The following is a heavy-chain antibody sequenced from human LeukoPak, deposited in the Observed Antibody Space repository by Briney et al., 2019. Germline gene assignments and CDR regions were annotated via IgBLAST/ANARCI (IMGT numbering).Heavy chain of an antibody. CDR1: GSTSSTYS. J-gene: IGHJ4*02. Sequence: GGSLRLSCAASGSTSSTYSMNWVRQAPGKGLEWVSSISSSSSYIYYADSLKGRFTISRDNAKNSLCLQMNSLRAEDTAVYYCARAMRATPSIAAYYYWGQGTLVTVSS. CDR3: ARAMRATPSIAAYYY. D-gene: IGHD6-6*01. V-gene: IGHV3-21*01. CDR2: ISSSSSYI.